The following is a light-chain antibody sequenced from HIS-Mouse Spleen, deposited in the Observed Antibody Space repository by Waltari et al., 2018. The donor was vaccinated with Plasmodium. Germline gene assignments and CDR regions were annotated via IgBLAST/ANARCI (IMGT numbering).Light chain of an antibody. CDR3: QQSYSTWT. CDR2: AAS. V-gene: IGKV1-39*01. Sequence: DIQMTQSPSSLSASVGDRVTITCRASQSISSYLNWYQQKPGKAPKLLFYAASSLQSGVPSRFSGSGSWTDFTLTISSLQPEDFATYYCQQSYSTWTFGQGTKVEIK. CDR1: QSISSY. J-gene: IGKJ1*01.